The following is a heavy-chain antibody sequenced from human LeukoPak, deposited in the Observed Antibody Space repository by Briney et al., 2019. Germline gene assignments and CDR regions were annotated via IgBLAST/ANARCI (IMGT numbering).Heavy chain of an antibody. CDR3: AREVYFDWLLFDY. D-gene: IGHD3-9*01. CDR1: GGSISSYY. CDR2: IYCSGST. J-gene: IGHJ4*02. V-gene: IGHV4-59*01. Sequence: SETLSLTCTVSGGSISSYYWSWIRQPPGKGLEWIGYIYCSGSTNYNPALKSRVTISVDTSKNQFSLKLSSVTAADTAVYYCAREVYFDWLLFDYWGQGTLVTVSP.